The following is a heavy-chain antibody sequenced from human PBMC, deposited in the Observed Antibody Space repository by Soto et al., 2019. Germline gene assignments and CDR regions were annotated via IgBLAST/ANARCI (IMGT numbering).Heavy chain of an antibody. V-gene: IGHV3-23*01. CDR3: AKDFGHTHYDFWSGYYNDY. CDR1: GFTFSSYA. CDR2: ISGSGGST. Sequence: EVQLLESVGGLVQPGGSLRLSCAASGFTFSSYAMSWVRQPPGKGLEWVSAISGSGGSTYYADSVKGRFTISRDNSKNTLYLQMNSLRAEDTAVYYCAKDFGHTHYDFWSGYYNDYWGQGTLVTVSS. J-gene: IGHJ4*02. D-gene: IGHD3-3*01.